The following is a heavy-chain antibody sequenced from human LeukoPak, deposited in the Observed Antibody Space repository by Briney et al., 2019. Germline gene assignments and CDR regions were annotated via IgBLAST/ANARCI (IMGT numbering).Heavy chain of an antibody. CDR3: ARSHIAVAGTFDY. CDR2: ISSSSSYI. CDR1: GFTFSSYS. D-gene: IGHD6-19*01. J-gene: IGHJ4*02. Sequence: PGGSLRLSCTASGFTFSSYSMNWVRQAPGKGLEWVSSISSSSSYIYYADSVKGRFTISRDNAKNSLYLQMNSLRAEDTAVYYCARSHIAVAGTFDYWGQGTLVTVSS. V-gene: IGHV3-21*01.